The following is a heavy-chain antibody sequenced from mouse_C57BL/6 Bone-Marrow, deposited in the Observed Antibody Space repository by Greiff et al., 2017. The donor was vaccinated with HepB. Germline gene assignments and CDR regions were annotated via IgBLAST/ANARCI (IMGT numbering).Heavy chain of an antibody. Sequence: QVQLQQPGAELVMPGASVKLSCKASGYTFTSYWMHWVKQRPGQGLEWIGEIDPSDSYTNYNQKFKGKSTLTVDKSSSTAYMQLSSLTSEDSAVYYCANLGRGCAYWGQGTLVTVSA. D-gene: IGHD4-1*01. CDR2: IDPSDSYT. CDR3: ANLGRGCAY. CDR1: GYTFTSYW. J-gene: IGHJ3*01. V-gene: IGHV1-69*01.